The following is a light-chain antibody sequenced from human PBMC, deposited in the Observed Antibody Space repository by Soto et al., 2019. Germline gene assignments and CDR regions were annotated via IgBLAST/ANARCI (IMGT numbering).Light chain of an antibody. CDR3: QQYSRAPPT. Sequence: EIVLTQSPGTLSLSPGERATLSCRARQSVNSNYLAWYQQKPGQAPRLLIYDASSRATGIPDRFSGSGSGTDFTLTISRLEPEDFAVYYCQQYSRAPPTFGQGTKVDI. CDR1: QSVNSNY. CDR2: DAS. V-gene: IGKV3-20*01. J-gene: IGKJ1*01.